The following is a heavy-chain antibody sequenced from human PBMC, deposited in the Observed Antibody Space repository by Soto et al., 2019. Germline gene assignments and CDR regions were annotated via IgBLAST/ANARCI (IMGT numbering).Heavy chain of an antibody. J-gene: IGHJ4*02. D-gene: IGHD1-1*01. CDR3: ARGRYGDH. CDR2: ISAHNGNT. CDR1: GYTFTSYG. Sequence: QVHLVQSGAEVKKPGASVKVSCKGSGYTFTSYGITWVRQAPGQGLEWMGWISAHNGNTDYAQKLQDRVTVTRDTSTSTAYMELRSLRSDDTAVYYCARGRYGDHWGQGALVTVSS. V-gene: IGHV1-18*01.